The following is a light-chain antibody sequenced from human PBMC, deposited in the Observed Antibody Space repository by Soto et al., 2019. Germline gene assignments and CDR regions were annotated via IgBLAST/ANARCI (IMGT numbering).Light chain of an antibody. V-gene: IGKV1-5*01. CDR3: QQYYNNRGT. CDR1: QSISGW. CDR2: DAS. Sequence: DIQMTQSPSTLSASVGERVTITCRASQSISGWLAWYQQKPGKAPKLLIYDASSLEGGVPSRFSGSGSGTEFTLTIRSLQPDDFATYYCQQYYNNRGTFGQGTKVEIK. J-gene: IGKJ1*01.